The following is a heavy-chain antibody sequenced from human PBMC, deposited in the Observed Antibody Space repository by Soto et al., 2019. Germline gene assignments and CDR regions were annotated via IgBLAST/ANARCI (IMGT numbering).Heavy chain of an antibody. CDR2: IYYSGST. Sequence: SETLSLTCTVSGGSISSSSYYWGWIRQPPGKGLEGIGSIYYSGSTYYNPSLKSRVTISVDTSKNQFSLKLSSVTAADTAVYYCARRLYYDSSGFEGGGMDVWGQGTTVT. D-gene: IGHD3-22*01. V-gene: IGHV4-39*01. J-gene: IGHJ6*02. CDR1: GGSISSSSYY. CDR3: ARRLYYDSSGFEGGGMDV.